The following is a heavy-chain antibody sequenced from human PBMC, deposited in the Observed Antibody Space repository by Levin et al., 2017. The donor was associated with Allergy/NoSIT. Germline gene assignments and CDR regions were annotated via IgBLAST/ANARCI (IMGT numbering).Heavy chain of an antibody. D-gene: IGHD6-13*01. Sequence: ASVKVSCKASGYTFTSYGISWVRQAPGQGLEWMGWISAYNGNTNYAQKLQGRVTMTTDTSTSTAYMELRSLRSDDTAVYYCATVRVAASIAAAGVAFDIWGQGTMVTVSS. CDR1: GYTFTSYG. V-gene: IGHV1-18*01. CDR3: ATVRVAASIAAAGVAFDI. J-gene: IGHJ3*02. CDR2: ISAYNGNT.